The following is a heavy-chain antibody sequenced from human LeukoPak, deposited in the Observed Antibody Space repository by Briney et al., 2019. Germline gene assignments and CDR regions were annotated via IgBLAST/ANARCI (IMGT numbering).Heavy chain of an antibody. CDR1: GFTFSSYA. V-gene: IGHV3-23*01. CDR3: AKVPVAATLIFDY. Sequence: GGSLRLSCAASGFTFSSYAMSWVRQAPGKGLEWVSAISGSGGSTYYADSVKGRFTISRDNSRNTLYLQMNSLRAEDTAVYYCAKVPVAATLIFDYWGQGTLVTVSS. J-gene: IGHJ4*02. CDR2: ISGSGGST. D-gene: IGHD2-15*01.